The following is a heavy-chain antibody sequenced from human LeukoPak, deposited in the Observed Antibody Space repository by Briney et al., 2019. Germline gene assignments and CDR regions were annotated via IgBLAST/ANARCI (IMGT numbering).Heavy chain of an antibody. CDR3: AKSYFDYSTYYSYYFNL. Sequence: SEALSLTCTVSGGSISSYYWSWIRQPAGKGLEWIGRIYTSGSTNYNPSLKSRVTISVDTSKSQFALKLSSATAADMAVYYCAKSYFDYSTYYSYYFNLWGQGALVTVSS. CDR2: IYTSGST. D-gene: IGHD4-11*01. CDR1: GGSISSYY. V-gene: IGHV4-4*07. J-gene: IGHJ4*02.